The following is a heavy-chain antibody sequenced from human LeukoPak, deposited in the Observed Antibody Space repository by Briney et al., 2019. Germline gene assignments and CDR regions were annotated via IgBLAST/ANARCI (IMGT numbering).Heavy chain of an antibody. CDR3: ARIAASGVYDY. CDR2: IIPIFGTA. Sequence: SVKLSCKASGGTFTSYAISWVRQAPGQGLEWMGGIIPIFGTANYAQKFQGRVTMTRDTSTSTVYMELSSLRSEDAAVYYCARIAASGVYDYWGQGTLVTVSS. CDR1: GGTFTSYA. V-gene: IGHV1-69*05. J-gene: IGHJ4*02. D-gene: IGHD2-15*01.